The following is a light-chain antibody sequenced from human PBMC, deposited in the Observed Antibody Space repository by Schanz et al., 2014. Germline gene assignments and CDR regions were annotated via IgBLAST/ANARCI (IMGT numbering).Light chain of an antibody. CDR3: QQHNSYPLT. Sequence: DIQMTQSPSTLSASVGDRVTITCRARQSLISWLAWYQQKPGKVPKLLIYDVSSLESGVPSRFSGSGSGTDFTFTISSLQPEDFATYYCQQHNSYPLTFGGGTKVEIK. CDR2: DVS. CDR1: QSLISW. V-gene: IGKV1-5*01. J-gene: IGKJ4*01.